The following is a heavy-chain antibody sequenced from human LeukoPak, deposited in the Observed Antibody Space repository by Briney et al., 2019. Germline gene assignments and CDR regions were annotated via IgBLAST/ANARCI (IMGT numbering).Heavy chain of an antibody. CDR1: GYTFTNYD. J-gene: IGHJ4*02. Sequence: GASVNVSCKASGYTFTNYDINWVRQATGQGLEWMGWMNPKSGNTGYAQKLQGRVTMSMDTSISTAYLELTSLRSEDTAVYDCVAMLYWGQGPLVTVSS. D-gene: IGHD3-16*01. CDR2: MNPKSGNT. CDR3: VAMLY. V-gene: IGHV1-8*01.